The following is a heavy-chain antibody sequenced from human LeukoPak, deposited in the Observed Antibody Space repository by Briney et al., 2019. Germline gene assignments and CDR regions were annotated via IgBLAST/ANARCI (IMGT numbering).Heavy chain of an antibody. J-gene: IGHJ4*02. CDR2: INHSGST. D-gene: IGHD3-22*01. CDR1: GGSFSGYY. V-gene: IGHV4-34*01. Sequence: PSETLSLTCAVYGGSFSGYYWSWIRQPPGKGLEWIGEINHSGSTNYNPSLKSRVTISVDTSKNQFSLKLSSVTAADTAVYYCARVDYDSSGPRFDYWGQGTLVTVSS. CDR3: ARVDYDSSGPRFDY.